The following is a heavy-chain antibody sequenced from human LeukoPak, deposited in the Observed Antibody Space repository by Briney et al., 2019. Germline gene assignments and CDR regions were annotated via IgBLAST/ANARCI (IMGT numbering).Heavy chain of an antibody. CDR2: IDPSDSYT. Sequence: GESLKISCKGSGCSFTSYWISWVRQMPGKGLEWMGRIDPSDSYTNYSPSFQGHVTISADKSISTAYLQWSSLKASDTAMYYCARREDNWFDPWGQGTLVTVSS. J-gene: IGHJ5*02. CDR1: GCSFTSYW. CDR3: ARREDNWFDP. V-gene: IGHV5-10-1*01.